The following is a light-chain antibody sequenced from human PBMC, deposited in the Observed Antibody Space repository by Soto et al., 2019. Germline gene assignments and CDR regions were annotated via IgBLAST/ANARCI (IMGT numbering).Light chain of an antibody. CDR2: NND. V-gene: IGLV1-40*01. CDR3: HSYDDGLSGSV. J-gene: IGLJ2*01. CDR1: SSNIGAGYA. Sequence: QAVVTQPPSVSGAPGQRVTISCTGTSSNIGAGYAVHWYQQLPGTAPKLLIYNNDNRPSGVPDRISASNSGTSASLAITGLQAEDEAHYYCHSYDDGLSGSVFGGGTKLTVL.